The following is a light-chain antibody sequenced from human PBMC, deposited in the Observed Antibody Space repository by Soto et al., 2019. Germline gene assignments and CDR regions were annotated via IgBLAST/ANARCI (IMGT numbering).Light chain of an antibody. Sequence: EIVMTQSPATLSVSPGERATLSCRASHSVSNNLAWYQQKPGQAPRLLIAGASTRATGIPARFSCSGSGTEFTLTIRSLQSEDFAVYYCQQYNYWPPYTFGQGTKLEIK. CDR1: HSVSNN. CDR2: GAS. J-gene: IGKJ2*01. CDR3: QQYNYWPPYT. V-gene: IGKV3-15*01.